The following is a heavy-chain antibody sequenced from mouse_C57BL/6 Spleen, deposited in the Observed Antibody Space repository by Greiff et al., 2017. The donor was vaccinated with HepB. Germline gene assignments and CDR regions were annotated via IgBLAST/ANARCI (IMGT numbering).Heavy chain of an antibody. V-gene: IGHV1-22*01. D-gene: IGHD2-4*01. CDR2: INPNNGGT. CDR1: GYTFTDYN. J-gene: IGHJ2*01. Sequence: VQLQQSGPELVKPGASVKMSCKASGYTFTDYNMHWVKQSHGKSLEWIGYINPNNGGTSYNQKFKGKATLTVNKSSSTAYMELRSLTSEDSAVYYCAKDPLYDYDNFDYWGQGTTLTVSS. CDR3: AKDPLYDYDNFDY.